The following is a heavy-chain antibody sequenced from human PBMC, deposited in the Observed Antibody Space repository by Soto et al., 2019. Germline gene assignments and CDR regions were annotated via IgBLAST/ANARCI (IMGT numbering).Heavy chain of an antibody. J-gene: IGHJ4*02. V-gene: IGHV4-34*01. CDR2: VNHGGST. CDR1: GGSFSDYY. D-gene: IGHD3-3*01. Sequence: QVQLQQWGAGLLKPSETLSLTCPVNGGSFSDYYWTWIRQPPGKGLEWIGEVNHGGSTHYNPSLKSRVSISVDTSKKQFSLNLTFVTAADTAVYYCAREWWSGPLIGGSLGGEGTLVPVSS. CDR3: AREWWSGPLIGGSL.